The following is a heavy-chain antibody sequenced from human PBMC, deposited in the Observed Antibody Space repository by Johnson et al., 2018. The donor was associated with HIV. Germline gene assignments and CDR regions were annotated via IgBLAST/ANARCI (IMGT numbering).Heavy chain of an antibody. D-gene: IGHD6-13*01. J-gene: IGHJ3*02. CDR2: ISWNSGSI. Sequence: VQLVESWGGVVQPGGSLRLSCAASGFTFSSYGMHWVRQAPGKGLEWVSGISWNSGSIGYADSVKGRFTISRDNAKNSLYLQMNSLRAEDTALYYCARDSSSWRPSGAFDIWGQGTMVTVSS. CDR1: GFTFSSYG. CDR3: ARDSSSWRPSGAFDI. V-gene: IGHV3-9*01.